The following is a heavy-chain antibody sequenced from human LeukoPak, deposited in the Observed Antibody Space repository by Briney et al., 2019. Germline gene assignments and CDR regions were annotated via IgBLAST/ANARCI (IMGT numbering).Heavy chain of an antibody. CDR1: GSTFDDYA. J-gene: IGHJ4*02. Sequence: GGSLRLSCAASGSTFDDYAMHWVRQAPGKGLEWVSGLSWNAANIGYAESVRGRFTISRDNAGNSLYLQMNSLRPEDTALYYCAKALGSTVTTRTYFDYWGQGTLVTVSS. CDR3: AKALGSTVTTRTYFDY. CDR2: LSWNAANI. D-gene: IGHD4-17*01. V-gene: IGHV3-9*01.